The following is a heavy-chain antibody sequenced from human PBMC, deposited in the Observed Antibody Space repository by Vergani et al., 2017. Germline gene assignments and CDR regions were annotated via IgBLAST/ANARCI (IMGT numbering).Heavy chain of an antibody. CDR2: IIPIFGTA. J-gene: IGHJ3*02. D-gene: IGHD1-26*01. CDR3: AREGRYSGSYHLGAFDI. Sequence: QVQLVQSGAEVKKPGSSVKVSCKASGGTFSSYAISWVRQAPGQGLEWMGGIIPIFGTANYAQKFQGRVTITADESTSTAYMEMSSLRSEDTAVYYCAREGRYSGSYHLGAFDIWGQGTMVTVSS. V-gene: IGHV1-69*12. CDR1: GGTFSSYA.